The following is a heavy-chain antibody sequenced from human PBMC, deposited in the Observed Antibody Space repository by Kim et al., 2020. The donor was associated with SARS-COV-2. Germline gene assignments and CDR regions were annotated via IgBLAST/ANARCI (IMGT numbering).Heavy chain of an antibody. CDR3: AKDPSGGYAFDI. CDR1: GFTFDDYA. J-gene: IGHJ3*02. CDR2: ISWNSGSI. V-gene: IGHV3-9*01. Sequence: GGSLRLSCAASGFTFDDYAMHWVRQAPGKGLEWVSGISWNSGSIGYADSVKGRFTISRDNAKNSLYLQMNSLRAEVTALYYCAKDPSGGYAFDIWGQGTMVTVSS. D-gene: IGHD3-16*01.